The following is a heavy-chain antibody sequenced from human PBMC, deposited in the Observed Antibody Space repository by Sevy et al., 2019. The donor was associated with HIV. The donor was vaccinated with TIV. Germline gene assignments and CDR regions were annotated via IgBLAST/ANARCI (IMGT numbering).Heavy chain of an antibody. Sequence: GGSLRLSCAASGFTFSSYAMHWVRQAPGKGLEWVAVISYDGSNKYYADSVKGRFTISRDNSKNTLYLQMNSLRAEDTAVYYCAGKGGIDGSGNYFYYFDYWGQGTLVTVSS. V-gene: IGHV3-30-3*01. D-gene: IGHD3-10*01. CDR1: GFTFSSYA. CDR3: AGKGGIDGSGNYFYYFDY. J-gene: IGHJ4*02. CDR2: ISYDGSNK.